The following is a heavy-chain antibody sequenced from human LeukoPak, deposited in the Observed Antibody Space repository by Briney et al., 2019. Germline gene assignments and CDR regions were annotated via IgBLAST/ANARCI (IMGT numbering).Heavy chain of an antibody. Sequence: GGSLRLSCAASGFTFSSYAMNWVRQTPGKGLEWVSTARASGSATYYADSVKGRFAISRDDSKSTLYLQMTNLRAEDTALYYCAKRYGNAWYQFDYWGQGILVTVSS. CDR1: GFTFSSYA. V-gene: IGHV3-23*01. CDR3: AKRYGNAWYQFDY. CDR2: ARASGSAT. J-gene: IGHJ4*02. D-gene: IGHD5-18*01.